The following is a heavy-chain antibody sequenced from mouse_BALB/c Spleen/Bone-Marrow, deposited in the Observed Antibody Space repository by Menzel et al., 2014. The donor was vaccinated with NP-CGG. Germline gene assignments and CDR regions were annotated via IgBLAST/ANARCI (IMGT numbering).Heavy chain of an antibody. CDR2: IDPSTGRT. CDR3: ARINGYDC. CDR1: GYTFTSYW. D-gene: IGHD2-2*01. Sequence: VKLQDSGAELVKPGASVKLSCKASGYTFTSYWMHWVKQRPGQGLEWIGEIDPSTGRTDYNKKFKSQATLTVDKSSSTAYMHLSSLTSEDSAVYYCARINGYDCWGQGTTLTGSS. J-gene: IGHJ2*01. V-gene: IGHV1S81*02.